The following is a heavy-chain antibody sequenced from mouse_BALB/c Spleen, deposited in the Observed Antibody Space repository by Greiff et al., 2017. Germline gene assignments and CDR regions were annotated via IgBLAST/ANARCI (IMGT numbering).Heavy chain of an antibody. V-gene: IGHV14-3*02. J-gene: IGHJ2*01. D-gene: IGHD2-2*01. CDR3: ARRGLRRGYFDY. CDR1: GFNIKDTY. CDR2: IDPANGNT. Sequence: DVKLQESGAELVKPGASVKLSCTASGFNIKDTYMHWVKQRPEQGLEWIGRIDPANGNTKYDPKFQGKATITADTSSNTAYLQLSSLTSEDTAVYYCARRGLRRGYFDYWGQGTTLTVSS.